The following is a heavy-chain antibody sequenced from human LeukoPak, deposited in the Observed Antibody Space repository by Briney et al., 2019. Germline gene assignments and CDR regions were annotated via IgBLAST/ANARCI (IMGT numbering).Heavy chain of an antibody. V-gene: IGHV4-34*01. CDR1: GGSFSGYY. CDR3: ARGGRVAAAGRYNWFDP. J-gene: IGHJ5*02. CDR2: INHSGST. Sequence: PSETLSLTCAVYGGSFSGYYWSWIRQPPGKGLEGIGEINHSGSTNYNPSLKSRVTISVDTSKNQFSLKLSSVNAADTAVYYCARGGRVAAAGRYNWFDPWGQGTLVTVSS. D-gene: IGHD6-13*01.